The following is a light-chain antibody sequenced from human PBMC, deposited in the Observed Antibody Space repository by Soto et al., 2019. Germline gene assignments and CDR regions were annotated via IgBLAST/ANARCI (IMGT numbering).Light chain of an antibody. CDR3: CSYAGSTHV. J-gene: IGLJ2*01. Sequence: QSVLTQPRSVSGSPGQSVTISCTGTSSDVGGYNYVSWYQQYPGKAPQLMIYDVTKRPSGVPDRFSGSKSGNTASLTISGLQAEDEADYYCCSYAGSTHVFGGGTKLTVL. CDR1: SSDVGGYNY. CDR2: DVT. V-gene: IGLV2-11*01.